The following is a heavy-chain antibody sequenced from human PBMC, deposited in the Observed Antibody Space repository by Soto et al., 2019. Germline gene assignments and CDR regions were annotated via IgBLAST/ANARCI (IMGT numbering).Heavy chain of an antibody. CDR3: AGGSYGDYTEGAFDI. Sequence: SETLSLTCTVSGGSISSSSYYWGWIRQPPGKGLEWIGSIYYSGSTYYNPSLKSRVTISVDTSKNQFSLKLSSVTAADTAVYYCAGGSYGDYTEGAFDIWGQGTMVTVSS. V-gene: IGHV4-39*01. J-gene: IGHJ3*02. CDR1: GGSISSSSYY. D-gene: IGHD4-17*01. CDR2: IYYSGST.